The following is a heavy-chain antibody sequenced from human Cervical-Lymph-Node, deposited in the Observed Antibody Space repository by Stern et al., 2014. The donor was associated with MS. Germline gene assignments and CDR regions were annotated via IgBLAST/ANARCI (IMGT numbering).Heavy chain of an antibody. J-gene: IGHJ3*01. CDR3: AIFHPPR. CDR2: IIPIYGTP. CDR1: GGTFSNYA. Sequence: QVQLVESGAEMKKPGSSVKGSCKASGGTFSNYAFNWVRQAPGQGLEWMGLIIPIYGTPNYAPKFQGRVTIIADESTVFMELTNLRSEDAAVYYCAIFHPPRWGQGTMVTVSS. V-gene: IGHV1-69*01.